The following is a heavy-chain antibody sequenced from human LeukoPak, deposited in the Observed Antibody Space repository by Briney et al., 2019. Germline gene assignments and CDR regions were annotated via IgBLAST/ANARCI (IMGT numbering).Heavy chain of an antibody. CDR1: GYTFTSYG. CDR2: ISAYNGNT. Sequence: ASVKVSCKAAGYTFTSYGISWVRQAPGQGLEWRGWISAYNGNTNYAQKLQGRVTMTTDTSTSTAYMELRSLRSDDTAVYYCAREALPSSGWTINYYYYYGMDVWGQGTTVTVSS. J-gene: IGHJ6*02. D-gene: IGHD6-19*01. V-gene: IGHV1-18*01. CDR3: AREALPSSGWTINYYYYYGMDV.